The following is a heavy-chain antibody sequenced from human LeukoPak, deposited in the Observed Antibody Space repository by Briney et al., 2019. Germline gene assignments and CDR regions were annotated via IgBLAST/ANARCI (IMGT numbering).Heavy chain of an antibody. CDR2: IYYSGST. CDR3: ARHPRIAVAGSFDY. CDR1: GGSISSSIYY. J-gene: IGHJ4*02. V-gene: IGHV4-39*01. D-gene: IGHD6-19*01. Sequence: SSETLSLTCTVSGGSISSSIYYWGWIRQPPGKGLEWIGSIYYSGSTYYNPSLKSRVTISVDTSKNQFSLKLSSVTAADTAVYYCARHPRIAVAGSFDYWGQGTLVTVSS.